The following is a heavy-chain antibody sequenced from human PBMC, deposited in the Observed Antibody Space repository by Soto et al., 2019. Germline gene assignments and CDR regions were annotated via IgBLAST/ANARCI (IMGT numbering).Heavy chain of an antibody. CDR3: ARVSIAALSPYYYYYMDV. CDR1: GFTFSDYY. V-gene: IGHV3-11*01. Sequence: QVQLVESGGGLVKPGGSLRLSCAASGFTFSDYYMSWIRQAPGKGLEWVSYISSSGSTIYYTDSVKGRFTISRDNAKNSLYLQMNSLRAEDTAVYYCARVSIAALSPYYYYYMDVWGKGTTVTVSS. D-gene: IGHD6-13*01. CDR2: ISSSGSTI. J-gene: IGHJ6*03.